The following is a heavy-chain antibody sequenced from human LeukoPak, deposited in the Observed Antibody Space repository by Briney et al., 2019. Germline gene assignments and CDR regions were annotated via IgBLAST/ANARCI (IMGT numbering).Heavy chain of an antibody. V-gene: IGHV3-21*01. D-gene: IGHD3-10*01. CDR3: AGVHVTVGSFY. CDR2: ISTSSSYI. J-gene: IGHJ4*02. Sequence: PGGSLRLSCAASGFTFSSYYMNWVRQAPGKGLEWVSCISTSSSYIYYADSVKGRFTISRDNSKNTLYLQMDSLTTEDTAVYYCAGVHVTVGSFYWGQGTLVTVSS. CDR1: GFTFSSYY.